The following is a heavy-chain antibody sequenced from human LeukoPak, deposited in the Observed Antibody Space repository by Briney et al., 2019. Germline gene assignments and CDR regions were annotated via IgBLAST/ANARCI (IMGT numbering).Heavy chain of an antibody. CDR1: GYTFTSYH. CDR2: INPSGGST. D-gene: IGHD3-22*01. V-gene: IGHV1-46*01. Sequence: ASVKDSPKASGYTFTSYHMHWLRQAPGQGLEWMGIINPSGGSTSYAQKFQGRVTVTRDTSTSKVYMELSSLRSEDPAVYYCARERLYYYDSSGYHAPAIWGQGTLVTVSS. J-gene: IGHJ4*02. CDR3: ARERLYYYDSSGYHAPAI.